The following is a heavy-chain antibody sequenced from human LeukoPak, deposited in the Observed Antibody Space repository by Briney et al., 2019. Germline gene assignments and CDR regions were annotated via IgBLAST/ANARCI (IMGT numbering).Heavy chain of an antibody. J-gene: IGHJ4*02. CDR3: AKDDDGSGSYPSFHY. CDR2: ISGGDRST. CDR1: GFTFSSYA. Sequence: GGSLRLSCAASGFTFSSYAMSWVRQAPGKGLEWVSAISGGDRSTYYADSVKGRFTISRDNSKNTLYLQMNSLRAEDTAVYYCAKDDDGSGSYPSFHYWGQGTLVTVSS. V-gene: IGHV3-23*01. D-gene: IGHD3-10*01.